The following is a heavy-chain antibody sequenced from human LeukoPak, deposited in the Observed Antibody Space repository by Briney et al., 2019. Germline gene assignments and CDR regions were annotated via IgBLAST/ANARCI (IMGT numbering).Heavy chain of an antibody. CDR2: IYYSGST. CDR3: TRNYDSSGYTTFGY. V-gene: IGHV4-59*01. D-gene: IGHD3-22*01. CDR1: GGSISTCY. Sequence: SETLSLTCTVSGGSISTCYWSWIRQPPGKGLEWIGHIYYSGSTNYNPSLKSRVTIAVDTSKNHFSLKLSSVTAADTAVYYCTRNYDSSGYTTFGYWGRGTLVTVSS. J-gene: IGHJ4*02.